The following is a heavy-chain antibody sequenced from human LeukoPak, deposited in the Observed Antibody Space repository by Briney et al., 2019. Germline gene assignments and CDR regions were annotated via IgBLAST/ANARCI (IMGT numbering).Heavy chain of an antibody. CDR2: MNPNSGYT. Sequence: GASVKVSCKASGYTFTSYDINWVRQATGQGLEWMGWMNPNSGYTGYAQKFQGRVTMTRDTSISTAYMEVSSLTSEDTAVYYCAIPNRRSRAAFDIWGQGTMVTVSS. CDR3: AIPNRRSRAAFDI. CDR1: GYTFTSYD. D-gene: IGHD6-13*01. V-gene: IGHV1-8*01. J-gene: IGHJ3*02.